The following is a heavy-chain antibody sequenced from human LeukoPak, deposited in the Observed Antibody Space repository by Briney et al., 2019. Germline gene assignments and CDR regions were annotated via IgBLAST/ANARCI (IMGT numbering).Heavy chain of an antibody. Sequence: TGGSLRLSCSASGFPFSNFATHWVRQAPGKGLEYVSGSSSNGGSTYYADSVKGRFTISRDNSKNTLYLQMSSLRTEDTAVYYCASSGYYFDYWGQGTLVTVSS. V-gene: IGHV3-64D*09. CDR1: GFPFSNFA. D-gene: IGHD3-22*01. CDR3: ASSGYYFDY. J-gene: IGHJ4*02. CDR2: SSSNGGST.